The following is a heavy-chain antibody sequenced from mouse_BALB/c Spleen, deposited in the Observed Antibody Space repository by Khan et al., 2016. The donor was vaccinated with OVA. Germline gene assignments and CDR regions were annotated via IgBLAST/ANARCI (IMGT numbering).Heavy chain of an antibody. D-gene: IGHD2-4*01. J-gene: IGHJ3*01. CDR2: IWSGGST. Sequence: QVQLKQSGPGLVQPSQSLSITCTVSGFSLTSYGVHWVRQSPGKGLEWLGVIWSGGSTDYNAVFISRLNISKDSSKSQAFFKMDSLQANDTAIYYWARNYDYDEGLAYWGQGTLVTVSA. CDR1: GFSLTSYG. V-gene: IGHV2-2*02. CDR3: ARNYDYDEGLAY.